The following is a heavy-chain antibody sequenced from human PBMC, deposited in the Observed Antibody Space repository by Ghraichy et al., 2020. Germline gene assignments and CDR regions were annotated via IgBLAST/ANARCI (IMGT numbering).Heavy chain of an antibody. CDR3: ARPGGVYYHGWFDP. CDR1: GGSISSSSYY. Sequence: SQTLSLTCTVSGGSISSSSYYWGWIRQPPGKGLEWIGSIYYSGSTYYNPSLKSRVTISVDTSKNQFSLKLSSVTAADTAVYYCARPGGVYYHGWFDPWGQGTLVTVSS. V-gene: IGHV4-39*01. J-gene: IGHJ5*02. D-gene: IGHD3-10*01. CDR2: IYYSGST.